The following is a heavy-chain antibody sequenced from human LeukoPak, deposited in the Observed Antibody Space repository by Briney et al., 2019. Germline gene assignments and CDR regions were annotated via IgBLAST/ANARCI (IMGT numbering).Heavy chain of an antibody. D-gene: IGHD6-19*01. CDR3: ARRRVAVAGCFGY. V-gene: IGHV4-34*01. CDR1: GGSFSGYY. Sequence: SETLSLTCAVYGGSFSGYYWSWIRQPPGKGLEWLGEINHSGSTNYNPSLKSRVTISVDTSKNQFSLKLSSVTAADTAVYYCARRRVAVAGCFGYWGQGTLVTVSS. J-gene: IGHJ4*02. CDR2: INHSGST.